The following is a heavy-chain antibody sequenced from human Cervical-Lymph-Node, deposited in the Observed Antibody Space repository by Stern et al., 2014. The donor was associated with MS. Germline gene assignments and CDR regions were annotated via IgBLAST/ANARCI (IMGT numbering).Heavy chain of an antibody. V-gene: IGHV5-51*03. CDR1: GYSFPSFW. Sequence: VQLGQSGAEVKKPGESLKISCKGSGYSFPSFWIAWVRQMPGKGLEWMGIIYPGDSDTTYSPSFEGQVTISADRSINTAYLQWSSLKVADTAMYYCARSLVGAKELDYWGQGTPVTVSS. D-gene: IGHD1-26*01. CDR3: ARSLVGAKELDY. CDR2: IYPGDSDT. J-gene: IGHJ4*02.